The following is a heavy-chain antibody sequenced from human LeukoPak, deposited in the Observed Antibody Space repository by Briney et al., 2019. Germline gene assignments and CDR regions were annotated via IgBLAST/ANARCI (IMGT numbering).Heavy chain of an antibody. D-gene: IGHD7-27*01. Sequence: ASVKVSCKASGGTFSSYAISWVRQAPGQGLEWMGGIIPIFGTANYAQKFQGRVTITADESTSTAYMELSSLRSEDTAVYYCAPSPPQLGFNYWGQGTLVTVSS. CDR2: IIPIFGTA. V-gene: IGHV1-69*13. J-gene: IGHJ4*02. CDR1: GGTFSSYA. CDR3: APSPPQLGFNY.